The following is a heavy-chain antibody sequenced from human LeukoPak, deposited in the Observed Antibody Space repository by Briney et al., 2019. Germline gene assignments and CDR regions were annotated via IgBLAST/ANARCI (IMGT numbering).Heavy chain of an antibody. V-gene: IGHV3-74*01. CDR2: INKDGSST. J-gene: IGHJ1*01. CDR1: GFTFSNAW. Sequence: GGSLRLSCAASGFTFSNAWMDWVRQAPGTGLVWVSHINKDGSSTSYADSVKGRFTISRDNAKNTLYQQMSSLRAEDTALYYCARPLYGDFAKYFQRWGQGTLVTVSS. CDR3: ARPLYGDFAKYFQR. D-gene: IGHD4-17*01.